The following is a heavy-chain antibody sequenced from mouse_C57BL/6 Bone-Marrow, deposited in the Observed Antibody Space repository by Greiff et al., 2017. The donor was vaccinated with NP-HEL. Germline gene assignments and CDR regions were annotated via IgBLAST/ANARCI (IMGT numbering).Heavy chain of an antibody. CDR2: IDPSDSYT. Sequence: VQLQQPGAELVMPGASVKLSCKASGYTFTSYWMHWVKQRPGQGLEWIGEIDPSDSYTNYNQKFKGKSTLTVDKSSSTAYMQLSSLTSEDSSVYYCARVLLNYAMDYWGQGTSGTVSS. V-gene: IGHV1-69*01. D-gene: IGHD1-1*01. CDR1: GYTFTSYW. J-gene: IGHJ4*01. CDR3: ARVLLNYAMDY.